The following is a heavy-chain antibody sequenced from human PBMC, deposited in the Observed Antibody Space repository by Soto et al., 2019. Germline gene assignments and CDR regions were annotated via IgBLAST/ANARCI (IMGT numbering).Heavy chain of an antibody. CDR3: ARDIPQRITVTTDWFDP. CDR1: GFTFSDYY. J-gene: IGHJ5*02. V-gene: IGHV3-11*06. D-gene: IGHD4-4*01. Sequence: PGGSLRLSCAASGFTFSDYYMSWIRQAPGKGLEWVSYISSSSSYTNYADSVKGRFTISRDNAKNSLYLQMNSLRAEDTAVYYCARDIPQRITVTTDWFDPWGQGTLVTVSS. CDR2: ISSSSSYT.